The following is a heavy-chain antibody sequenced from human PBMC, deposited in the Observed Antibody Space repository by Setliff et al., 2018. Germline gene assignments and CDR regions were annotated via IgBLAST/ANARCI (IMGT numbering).Heavy chain of an antibody. J-gene: IGHJ4*02. Sequence: KPSETLSLTCTVSGGSISSSSYYWGWIRQPPGKGLEWIGSIYYSGSTYYNPSLKSRVTISVDTSKNQFSLKLSSVTAAGTAVYYCARRATYYNFWSGYCDYWGQGTLVTVSS. V-gene: IGHV4-39*07. CDR2: IYYSGST. CDR3: ARRATYYNFWSGYCDY. CDR1: GGSISSSSYY. D-gene: IGHD3-3*01.